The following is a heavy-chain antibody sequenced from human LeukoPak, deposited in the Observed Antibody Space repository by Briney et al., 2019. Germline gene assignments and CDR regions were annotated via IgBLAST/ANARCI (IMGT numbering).Heavy chain of an antibody. CDR2: INPNSGGT. Sequence: ASVKVSCKASGYTFTGYYMHWVRQAPGQGLEWMGWINPNSGGTNYAQKFQGRVTMTRDTSISTAYMELSRLRSDDTAVNYCASATVTKRYYYYYMDVWGKGTTVTVSS. CDR3: ASATVTKRYYYYYMDV. CDR1: GYTFTGYY. V-gene: IGHV1-2*02. J-gene: IGHJ6*03. D-gene: IGHD4-17*01.